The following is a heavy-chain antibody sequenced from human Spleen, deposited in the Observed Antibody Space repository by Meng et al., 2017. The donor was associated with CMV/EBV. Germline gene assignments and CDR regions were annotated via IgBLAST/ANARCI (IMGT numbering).Heavy chain of an antibody. CDR1: GFSFSASG. V-gene: IGHV3-30*01. J-gene: IGHJ4*02. CDR3: ATWDYGDYSADY. CDR2: ISYNGVHK. D-gene: IGHD4-17*01. Sequence: CAASGFSFSASGMNWVRQAPGKGLEWLAVISYNGVHKYYADSLKGRFTISRDNSRDTLYLQMNSLRPEDTAVYYCATWDYGDYSADYWGQGTLVTVSS.